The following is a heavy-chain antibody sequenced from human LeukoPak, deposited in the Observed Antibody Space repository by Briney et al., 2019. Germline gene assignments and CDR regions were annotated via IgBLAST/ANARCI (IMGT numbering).Heavy chain of an antibody. V-gene: IGHV4-34*01. D-gene: IGHD4-23*01. Sequence: PSETLSLTCAVYGGSFSGYYWSWIRQPPGKGLEWIGEINHSGSTNYNPSLKSRVTISVDTSKNQFSLKLSSVTAADTAVYYCARGLQGTVVTYYGMDVWGQGITVTVSS. CDR3: ARGLQGTVVTYYGMDV. CDR2: INHSGST. CDR1: GGSFSGYY. J-gene: IGHJ6*02.